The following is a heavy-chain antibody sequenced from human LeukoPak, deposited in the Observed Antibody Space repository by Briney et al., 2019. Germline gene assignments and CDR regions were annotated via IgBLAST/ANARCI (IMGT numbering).Heavy chain of an antibody. Sequence: SETLSLTCAVYGGSFSGYYWSWIRQPPGKGPEWIGEINHSGSTNYNPSLKSRVTISVDTSKNQFSLKLSSVTAADTAVYYCARGWRYSSSWYWINWFDPWGQGTLVTVSS. CDR1: GGSFSGYY. D-gene: IGHD6-13*01. J-gene: IGHJ5*02. CDR3: ARGWRYSSSWYWINWFDP. V-gene: IGHV4-34*01. CDR2: INHSGST.